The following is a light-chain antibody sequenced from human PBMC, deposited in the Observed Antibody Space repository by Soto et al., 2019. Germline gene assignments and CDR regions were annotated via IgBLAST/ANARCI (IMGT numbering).Light chain of an antibody. V-gene: IGLV1-40*01. CDR3: QSYDSSLSGSV. J-gene: IGLJ3*02. Sequence: QSALTQPPSVSGAPGQRVTISCTGSSSNIGGGYDVHWYQQLPGTAPKLLIYGNSNRPSGVPDRFSGSKSGTSASLAITGLLAEDEADYYCQSYDSSLSGSVFGGGTKVTVL. CDR2: GNS. CDR1: SSNIGGGYD.